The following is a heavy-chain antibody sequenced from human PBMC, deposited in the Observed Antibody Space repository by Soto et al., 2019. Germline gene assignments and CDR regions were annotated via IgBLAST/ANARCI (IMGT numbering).Heavy chain of an antibody. CDR3: ARDADYGGSRGGMDV. J-gene: IGHJ6*02. CDR1: GGSVNNANYF. V-gene: IGHV4-31*03. CDR2: IYYSGST. D-gene: IGHD4-17*01. Sequence: QVRLEESGPGLVKPSETLSLICSVSGGSVNNANYFWNWIRHHPENGLEWIGYIYYSGSTRYNPSFKTRATPSIKTSKNQCCLRLNSMTVADTAVYFCARDADYGGSRGGMDVWGRGTTVTVSS.